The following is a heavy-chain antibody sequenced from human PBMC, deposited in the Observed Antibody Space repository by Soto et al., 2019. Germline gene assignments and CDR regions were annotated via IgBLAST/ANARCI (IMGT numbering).Heavy chain of an antibody. Sequence: GGSLRLSCAVSGFTFKNVWMNWVRQAPGKGLEWVGRIKRKTDGGTTDYAAPVKGRFTISRDDSKNTLYLQMNSLKTEDTAVYYCTTVGLMLEEFDYWGQGTLVTVSS. CDR1: GFTFKNVW. CDR3: TTVGLMLEEFDY. V-gene: IGHV3-15*07. D-gene: IGHD2-8*01. J-gene: IGHJ4*02. CDR2: IKRKTDGGTT.